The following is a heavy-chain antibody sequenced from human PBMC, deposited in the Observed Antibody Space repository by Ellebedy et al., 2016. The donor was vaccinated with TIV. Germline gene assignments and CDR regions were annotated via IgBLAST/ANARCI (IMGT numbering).Heavy chain of an antibody. CDR3: ARPSLYSGSSRYGMDV. CDR2: IYPADSDT. V-gene: IGHV5-51*01. Sequence: GGSLRLXXTGSGSSFTRYWLGWVRQTPGKGLEWMGIIYPADSDTRYSPSFQGQVTISADRSISTAYLLWSSLKASDTAIYYCARPSLYSGSSRYGMDVWGQGTTVTVSS. CDR1: GSSFTRYW. J-gene: IGHJ6*02. D-gene: IGHD6-6*01.